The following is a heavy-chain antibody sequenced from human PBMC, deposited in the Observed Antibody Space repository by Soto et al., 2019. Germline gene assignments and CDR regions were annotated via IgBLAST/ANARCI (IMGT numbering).Heavy chain of an antibody. V-gene: IGHV3-30*18. CDR2: ISYDGSNK. J-gene: IGHJ4*02. CDR3: AKDHSSGWYGS. D-gene: IGHD6-19*01. Sequence: SGGGVVQPGRSLRLSCAASGFTFSSYGMHWVRQAPGKGLEWVAVISYDGSNKYYADSVKGRFTISRDNSKNTLYLQMNSLRAEDTDVYYCAKDHSSGWYGSWGLSTLVTV. CDR1: GFTFSSYG.